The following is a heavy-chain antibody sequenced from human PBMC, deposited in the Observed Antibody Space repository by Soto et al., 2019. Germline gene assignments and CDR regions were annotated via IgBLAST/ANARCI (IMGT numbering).Heavy chain of an antibody. CDR1: GFTFSSYA. CDR3: AKAYPGAAVAGTPPRAPGDYYGMDV. D-gene: IGHD6-19*01. Sequence: GGSLRLSCAASGFTFSSYAMSWVRQAPGKGLEWVSAISGSGGSTYYADSVKGRFTISRDNSKNTLYLQMNSLRAEDTAVYYCAKAYPGAAVAGTPPRAPGDYYGMDVWGQGTTVTVSS. J-gene: IGHJ6*02. V-gene: IGHV3-23*01. CDR2: ISGSGGST.